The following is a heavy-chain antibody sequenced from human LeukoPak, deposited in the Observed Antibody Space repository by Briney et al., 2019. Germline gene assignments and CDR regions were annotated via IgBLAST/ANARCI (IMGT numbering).Heavy chain of an antibody. J-gene: IGHJ4*02. CDR3: ARGLGYCTSTTCLLPFDY. D-gene: IGHD2-2*01. Sequence: GGSLRLSCAASGFTVSTYYMTWVRQAPGKGLECVSVIYSGGSTYCADSVKGRFTVSRDNSKNTLYLQMNSLRAEDTAMYYCARGLGYCTSTTCLLPFDYWGQGTLVTVSS. CDR2: IYSGGST. CDR1: GFTVSTYY. V-gene: IGHV3-53*01.